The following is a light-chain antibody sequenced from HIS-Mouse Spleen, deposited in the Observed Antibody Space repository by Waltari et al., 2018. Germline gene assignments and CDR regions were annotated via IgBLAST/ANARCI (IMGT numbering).Light chain of an antibody. CDR2: DVS. J-gene: IGLJ3*02. Sequence: QSALTQPRPVSGSPGPSVTISCTGPGSDVGGYNYASWYQQPPGKAPKLMIYDVSKRPSGVPDRFSGSKSGNTASLTISGLQAEDEADYYCCSYAGSYTWVFGGGTKLTVL. CDR1: GSDVGGYNY. V-gene: IGLV2-11*01. CDR3: CSYAGSYTWV.